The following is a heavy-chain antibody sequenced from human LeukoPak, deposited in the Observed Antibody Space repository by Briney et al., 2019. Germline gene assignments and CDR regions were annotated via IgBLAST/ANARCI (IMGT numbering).Heavy chain of an antibody. V-gene: IGHV3-20*04. CDR3: ARAPITSPFYFDY. D-gene: IGHD2-2*01. CDR2: INWSGGST. J-gene: IGHJ4*02. Sequence: GGSLRLSCTASGFAFDEHGMSWVRQVPGKGLEWVSGINWSGGSTGYADPLRGRFTISRDNAKNSLYLQMDSLRAEGTAFYYCARAPITSPFYFDYWGQGTLVTVSS. CDR1: GFAFDEHG.